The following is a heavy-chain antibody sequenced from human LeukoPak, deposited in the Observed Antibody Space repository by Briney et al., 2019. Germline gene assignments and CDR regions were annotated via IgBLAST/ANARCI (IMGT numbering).Heavy chain of an antibody. V-gene: IGHV3-7*01. Sequence: GGSLRLSCAASGFTFSTYYMNWVRQAPGKGLEWVANIKQDGSEKYYVDSVKGRFTISRDNAKNSLYLQMNSLRAEDTAVYYCAKEGGLRSSWSFDFWGQGILVIVSS. CDR2: IKQDGSEK. CDR3: AKEGGLRSSWSFDF. D-gene: IGHD6-13*01. CDR1: GFTFSTYY. J-gene: IGHJ4*02.